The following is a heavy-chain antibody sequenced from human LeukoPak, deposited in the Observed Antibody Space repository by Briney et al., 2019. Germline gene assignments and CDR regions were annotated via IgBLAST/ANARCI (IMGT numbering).Heavy chain of an antibody. J-gene: IGHJ3*02. Sequence: PSETLSLSCTVSGGSISSSTYFWDWIRQPPGKGLEWIGSIYHTGSTYYNPSLKSRVTISIDTSKNQFSLKLSSVTAADTAVYYCARSHGIAVAADAFDIWGQGTMVTVSS. CDR2: IYHTGST. V-gene: IGHV4-39*07. CDR1: GGSISSSTYF. D-gene: IGHD6-19*01. CDR3: ARSHGIAVAADAFDI.